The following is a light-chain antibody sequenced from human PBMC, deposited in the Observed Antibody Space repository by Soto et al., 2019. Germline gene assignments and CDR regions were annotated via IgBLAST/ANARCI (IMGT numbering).Light chain of an antibody. V-gene: IGLV4-69*01. Sequence: QLVLTQSPSASASLGASVKLTCTLSSGHSSYAIAWHQQQPEKGPRYLMKLNSDGSHSKGDGIPERFSGSSSGAERYLTTSRLQSEDEADYYCQTWGTGIHYVFGTGTKVTVL. CDR2: LNSDGSH. CDR3: QTWGTGIHYV. CDR1: SGHSSYA. J-gene: IGLJ1*01.